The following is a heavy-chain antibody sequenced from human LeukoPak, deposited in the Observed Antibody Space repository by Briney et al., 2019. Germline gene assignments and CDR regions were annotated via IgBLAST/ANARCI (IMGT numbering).Heavy chain of an antibody. CDR1: GFTFSSYG. Sequence: GGSLRLSCAASGFTFSSYGMSWVRQAPGKGLEWVSAIGGRDGSTYYAGSVKGRFTISRDNSKNTLYLQMNNLRAEDTAIYYCARVGSRYCSGANCYDGFWGQGTLVSVSS. CDR2: IGGRDGST. D-gene: IGHD2-15*01. CDR3: ARVGSRYCSGANCYDGF. V-gene: IGHV3-23*01. J-gene: IGHJ4*02.